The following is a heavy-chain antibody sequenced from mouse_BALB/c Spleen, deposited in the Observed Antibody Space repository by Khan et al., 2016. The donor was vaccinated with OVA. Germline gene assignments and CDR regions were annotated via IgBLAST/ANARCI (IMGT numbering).Heavy chain of an antibody. CDR1: GNSFTSYY. V-gene: IGHV1S135*01. D-gene: IGHD1-1*01. Sequence: VQLQQSGPELMKPGASVKISCKASGNSFTSYYIHWVKQSHGKSLEWIGYNDPFNGSTNYNQKFKGKATLTVDKSSSTAYMHLSSLTSEDSAVYYCARHGSSSWFAYWGQGTLVTVSA. CDR3: ARHGSSSWFAY. CDR2: NDPFNGST. J-gene: IGHJ3*01.